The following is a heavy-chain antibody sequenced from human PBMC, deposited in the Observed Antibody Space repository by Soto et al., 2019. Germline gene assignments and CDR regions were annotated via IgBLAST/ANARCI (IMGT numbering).Heavy chain of an antibody. J-gene: IGHJ3*02. D-gene: IGHD3-10*01. CDR3: ARHNYGSGSYYNGPPDAFDI. CDR2: IYYSGST. CDR1: GGSISSSSYY. Sequence: PSETLSLTCTVSGGSISSSSYYWGWIRQPPGKGLEWIGSIYYSGSTYYNPSLKSRVTISVDTSKNQFSLKLSSVTAADTAVYYCARHNYGSGSYYNGPPDAFDIWGQGTMVTVSS. V-gene: IGHV4-39*01.